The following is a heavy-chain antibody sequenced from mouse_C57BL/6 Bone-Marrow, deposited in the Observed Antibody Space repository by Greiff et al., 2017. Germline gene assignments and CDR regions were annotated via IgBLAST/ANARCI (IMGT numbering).Heavy chain of an antibody. CDR2: FYPGSGSI. Sequence: QVQLQQSGAELVKPGASVKLSCKASGYTFTEYTIHWVKQRPGQGLEWIGWFYPGSGSIKYNEKFKDKATLTADKSSSTVYMALSRLTSEDSAVYFCAGHDPLYYGSSPWFACWGQGTRVTVSA. J-gene: IGHJ3*01. V-gene: IGHV1-62-2*01. D-gene: IGHD1-1*01. CDR1: GYTFTEYT. CDR3: AGHDPLYYGSSPWFAC.